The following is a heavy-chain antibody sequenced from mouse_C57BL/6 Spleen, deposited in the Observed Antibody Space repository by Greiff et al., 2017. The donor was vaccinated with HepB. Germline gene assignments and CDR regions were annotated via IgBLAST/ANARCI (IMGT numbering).Heavy chain of an antibody. CDR2: IYPGDGDT. Sequence: VQLQQSGPELVKPGASVKISCKASGYAFSSSWMNWVKQRPGKGLEWIGRIYPGDGDTNYNGKFKGKATLTADKSSSTAYMQLSSLTSEDSAVYFCARFYDYAHDYWGQGTTLTVSS. J-gene: IGHJ2*01. CDR3: ARFYDYAHDY. V-gene: IGHV1-82*01. CDR1: GYAFSSSW. D-gene: IGHD2-4*01.